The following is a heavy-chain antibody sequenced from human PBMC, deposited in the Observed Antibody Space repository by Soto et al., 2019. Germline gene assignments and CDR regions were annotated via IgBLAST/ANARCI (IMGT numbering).Heavy chain of an antibody. V-gene: IGHV3-21*01. D-gene: IGHD5-12*01. CDR2: ISSSSSYI. Sequence: GGSLRLSCAASGFTFSSYSMNWVRQAPGKGLEWVSSISSSSSYIYYADSVKGRFTISRDNAKNSLYLQMNSLRAEDTAVYYCARDGRIVAIFDYWGQGTLVTVSS. CDR3: ARDGRIVAIFDY. J-gene: IGHJ4*02. CDR1: GFTFSSYS.